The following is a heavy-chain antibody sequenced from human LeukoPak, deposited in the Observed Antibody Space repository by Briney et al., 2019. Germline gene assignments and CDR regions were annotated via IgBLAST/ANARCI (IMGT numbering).Heavy chain of an antibody. CDR2: IYTSDNT. V-gene: IGHV4-4*07. D-gene: IGHD2-21*01. J-gene: IGHJ6*02. Sequence: PSETLSLTCTVSGGSISSYYWSWIRQTAGKGLEWIGRIYTSDNTNYNPSLQSRISMSVDTSKNQISLRLSAVAAADTAVYYCSRDGFVSSVHYGMDVWGRGTTVTVSS. CDR3: SRDGFVSSVHYGMDV. CDR1: GGSISSYY.